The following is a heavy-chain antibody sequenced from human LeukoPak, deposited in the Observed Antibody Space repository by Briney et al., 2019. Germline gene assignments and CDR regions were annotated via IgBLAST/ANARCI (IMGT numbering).Heavy chain of an antibody. J-gene: IGHJ4*02. V-gene: IGHV4-59*01. CDR3: ARDSRSYERSGYYHFDY. D-gene: IGHD3-22*01. Sequence: SETLSLTCTVSGASHLSCYWILMRQPPGKGLEWIGYIYYNGSPNYNPSLKSRVTMSQDTSKNQFSLKLTSVTAADTAVYYCARDSRSYERSGYYHFDYWGRGSLVTVSS. CDR2: IYYNGSP. CDR1: GASHLSCY.